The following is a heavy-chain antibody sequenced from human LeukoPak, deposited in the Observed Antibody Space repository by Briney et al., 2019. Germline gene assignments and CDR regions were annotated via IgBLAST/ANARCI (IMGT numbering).Heavy chain of an antibody. CDR3: ASWPGAWYGEHF. D-gene: IGHD3-10*01. J-gene: IGHJ4*02. CDR1: GFTVSSNY. V-gene: IGHV3-53*01. Sequence: GSLRLSCAACGFTVSSNYMSWVRQAPGKGLEWVSVIFGGGGTYYGDSVRGRFTISRDNSKNTLYLQMNSLRAEDTAVYYCASWPGAWYGEHFWGQGTLVTVSS. CDR2: IFGGGGT.